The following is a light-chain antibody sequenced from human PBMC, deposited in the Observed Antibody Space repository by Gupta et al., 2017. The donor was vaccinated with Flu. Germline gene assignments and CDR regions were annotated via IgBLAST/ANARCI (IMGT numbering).Light chain of an antibody. CDR1: QSVSSN. Sequence: EIVMTQSPATLSVSPGERATLSCRASQSVSSNLAWYQQKPGQAPRLLIYGASTRANGIPDRFSGRGSGTEFTLTISSRQSEDFAVYYWQQDTNLLTFGGGTKMEIK. V-gene: IGKV3D-15*01. CDR3: QQDTNLLT. J-gene: IGKJ4*01. CDR2: GAS.